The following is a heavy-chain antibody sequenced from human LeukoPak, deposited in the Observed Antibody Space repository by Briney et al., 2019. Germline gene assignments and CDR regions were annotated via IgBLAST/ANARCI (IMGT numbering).Heavy chain of an antibody. V-gene: IGHV4-4*07. J-gene: IGHJ4*02. CDR1: GGSISIYH. Sequence: SETLSLTCTVSGGSISIYHWSWIRQPAGKGLEWIGRIKTSGSTNYNPSLKSRVTMSLDTSKNQFSLKLSSVTAADTAIYYCARGERLGPDFWGQGTLVTVSS. CDR2: IKTSGST. CDR3: ARGERLGPDF. D-gene: IGHD1-1*01.